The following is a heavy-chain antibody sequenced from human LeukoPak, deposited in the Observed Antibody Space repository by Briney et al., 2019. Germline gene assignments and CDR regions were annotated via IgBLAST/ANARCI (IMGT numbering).Heavy chain of an antibody. J-gene: IGHJ4*02. CDR1: GGSISSHP. CDR3: ARGGSYRGGFDF. D-gene: IGHD1-26*01. Sequence: SETLSLTCTVSGGSISSHPWSWIRQPPGKGLEWIAYIYSSGSTNYNPSLKSRVAISVDTSKNQFSLRLSSVTAADTAVYYCARGGSYRGGFDFWGQGALPTVSS. CDR2: IYSSGST. V-gene: IGHV4-59*11.